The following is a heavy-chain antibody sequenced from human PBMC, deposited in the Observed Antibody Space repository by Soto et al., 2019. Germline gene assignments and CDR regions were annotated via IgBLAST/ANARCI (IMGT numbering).Heavy chain of an antibody. V-gene: IGHV1-46*01. J-gene: IGHJ4*02. CDR2: INPSGGST. CDR3: ARDFEYSSSPRALDY. Sequence: ASVKVSFKASGYTLTSYYMHWVRQAPGQGLEWMGIINPSGGSTSYAQKFQGRVTMTRDTSTSTVYMELSSLRSEDTAVYYCARDFEYSSSPRALDYWGQGTLVTVSS. CDR1: GYTLTSYY. D-gene: IGHD6-6*01.